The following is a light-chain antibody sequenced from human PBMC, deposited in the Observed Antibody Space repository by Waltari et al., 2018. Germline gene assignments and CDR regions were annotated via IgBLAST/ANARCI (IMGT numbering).Light chain of an antibody. CDR1: SSHLGSYNL. V-gene: IGLV2-23*02. CDR2: EVN. CDR3: CSYAGDSTYV. Sequence: QSALTQPASVSGSTGQSITILCTGTSSHLGSYNLVSLYQKHPGKAPNLIIYEVNRRPSGVSDRFSASKSVNTASLTLSGLQADDEADYYCCSYAGDSTYVFGTGAKVTVL. J-gene: IGLJ1*01.